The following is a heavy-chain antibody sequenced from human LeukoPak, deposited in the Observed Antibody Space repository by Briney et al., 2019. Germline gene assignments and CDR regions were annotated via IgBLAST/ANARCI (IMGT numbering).Heavy chain of an antibody. V-gene: IGHV1-2*02. CDR2: INPDRGDS. CDR3: ARPYSRSSIDGFDI. CDR1: GYSFTAYY. J-gene: IGHJ3*02. D-gene: IGHD6-6*01. Sequence: ASVRVSCKTSGYSFTAYYIVWVRQAPGQGLEWMGWINPDRGDSNFEQKFQGRISMTRDTPISTAYLELSSLTSDDTALYYCARPYSRSSIDGFDIWGQGTMVTVSS.